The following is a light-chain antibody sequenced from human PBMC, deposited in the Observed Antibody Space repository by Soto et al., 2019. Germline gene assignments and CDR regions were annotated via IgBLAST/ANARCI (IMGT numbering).Light chain of an antibody. CDR3: SSYTSSSIDYV. V-gene: IGLV2-14*01. CDR2: EVS. Sequence: QSALTQPASVSGSPGQSITISCTGTSSDVGGYNYVSWYQQHPGKAHKLMIYEVSNRPSGVSNRFSGSKSGNTASLTISGLQAEDEADYSCSSYTSSSIDYVFGTGTKVTVL. CDR1: SSDVGGYNY. J-gene: IGLJ1*01.